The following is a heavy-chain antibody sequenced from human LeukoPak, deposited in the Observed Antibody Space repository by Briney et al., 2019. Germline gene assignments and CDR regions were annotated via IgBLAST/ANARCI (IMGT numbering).Heavy chain of an antibody. CDR3: ARDSSYDSSGYRRAFDI. J-gene: IGHJ3*02. Sequence: GGSLRLSCAASGFTFSSYTMNWVRQAPGKGLEWVSSITSSSSYIYYADSVKGRFTISRDNSKNTLYLQMNSLRAEDTAVYYCARDSSYDSSGYRRAFDIWGQGTMVTVSS. V-gene: IGHV3-21*01. CDR2: ITSSSSYI. CDR1: GFTFSSYT. D-gene: IGHD3-22*01.